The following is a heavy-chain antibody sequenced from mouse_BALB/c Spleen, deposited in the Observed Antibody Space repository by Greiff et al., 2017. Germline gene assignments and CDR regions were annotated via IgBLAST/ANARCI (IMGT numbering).Heavy chain of an antibody. J-gene: IGHJ4*01. Sequence: EVQLQESGAELVRPGALVKLSCKASGFNIKDYYMHWVKQRPEQGLEWIGWIDPENGNTIYDPKFQGKASITADTSSNTAYLQLSSLTSEDTAVYYCARGTYGNYEGDYAMDYWGQGTSVTVSS. D-gene: IGHD2-1*01. CDR1: GFNIKDYY. CDR2: IDPENGNT. V-gene: IGHV14-1*02. CDR3: ARGTYGNYEGDYAMDY.